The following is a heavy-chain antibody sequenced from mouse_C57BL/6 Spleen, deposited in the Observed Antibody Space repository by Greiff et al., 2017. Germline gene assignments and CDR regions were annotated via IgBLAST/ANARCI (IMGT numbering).Heavy chain of an antibody. Sequence: EVQLQQSGPELVKPGASVKISCKASGYTFTDYYMNWVKQSHGKSLEWIGDINPNNGGTSYNQKFKGKATLTVDKSSSTAYMELRSLTSEDSAVYYCARFSYPDVWGTGTTVTVSS. CDR3: ARFSYPDV. CDR2: INPNNGGT. CDR1: GYTFTDYY. J-gene: IGHJ1*03. D-gene: IGHD2-10*01. V-gene: IGHV1-26*01.